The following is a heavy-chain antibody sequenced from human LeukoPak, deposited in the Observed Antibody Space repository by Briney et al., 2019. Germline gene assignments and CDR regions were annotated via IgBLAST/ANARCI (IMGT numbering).Heavy chain of an antibody. D-gene: IGHD6-13*01. CDR3: ARVSVAGTGPDY. CDR1: GGSVSSSNYY. J-gene: IGHJ4*02. Sequence: SETLSLTCTVSGGSVSSSNYYWSWIRQPPGKGLEWVGFFSYNVHSDYNPSLKSRVTISVDTSKNQFSLRLSSVTAADTAIYYCARVSVAGTGPDYWGQGTQVTVCS. CDR2: FSYNVHS. V-gene: IGHV4-61*01.